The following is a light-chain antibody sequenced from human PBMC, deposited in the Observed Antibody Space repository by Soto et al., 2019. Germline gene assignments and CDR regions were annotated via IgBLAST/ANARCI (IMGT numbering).Light chain of an antibody. J-gene: IGLJ2*01. Sequence: QSVLTQPPSVSGAPGQRVTISCTGSSSNIATGYDVHWYQQLPGTAPKLLIYGNTNRPSGVPDRFSGSKSGTSASLAITGLQAEEEADYYCQSYDSSLSGSMVFGGGTKLTVL. CDR1: SSNIATGYD. V-gene: IGLV1-40*01. CDR3: QSYDSSLSGSMV. CDR2: GNT.